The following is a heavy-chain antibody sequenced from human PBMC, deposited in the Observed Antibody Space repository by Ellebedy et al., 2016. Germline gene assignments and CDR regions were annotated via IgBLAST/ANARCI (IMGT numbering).Heavy chain of an antibody. V-gene: IGHV3-23*01. D-gene: IGHD4-17*01. CDR2: ISGDGDTT. CDR1: NFAFSTYY. J-gene: IGHJ4*02. Sequence: GGSLRLXCIASNFAFSTYYMSWVRQAPGGGLEWISTISGDGDTTFSADSVKGRFTISRDNSRNTLYLQMDSLRAADTAVYYCYYGHYSGYWGQGTLVTVSS. CDR3: YYGHYSGY.